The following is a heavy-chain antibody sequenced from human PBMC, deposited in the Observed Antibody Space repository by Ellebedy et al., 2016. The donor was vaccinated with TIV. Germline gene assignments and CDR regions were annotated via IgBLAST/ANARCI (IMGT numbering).Heavy chain of an antibody. CDR1: GFTFSSYA. CDR2: ISYDGSNK. V-gene: IGHV3-30-3*01. CDR3: ARDKRFQKHYGMDV. Sequence: GESLKISCAASGFTFSSYAMHWVRQAPGKGLEWVAVISYDGSNKYYADSVKGRFTISRDNAKNSLYLEMTSLRAEDTAVYYCARDKRFQKHYGMDVWGQGTTVTVSS. J-gene: IGHJ6*02.